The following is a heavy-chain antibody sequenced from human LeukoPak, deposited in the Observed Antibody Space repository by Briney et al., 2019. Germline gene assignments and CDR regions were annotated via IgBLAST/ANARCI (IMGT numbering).Heavy chain of an antibody. V-gene: IGHV4-39*07. CDR3: ARAPHFFDTSGSRYYFDY. D-gene: IGHD3-22*01. CDR2: IYYSGNT. CDR1: GGSISSNSYY. J-gene: IGHJ4*02. Sequence: PSETLSLTCAVSGGSISSNSYYWGWIRQPPGKGLEWIGSIYYSGNTYYSPSLMSRVTISVDTSKNQFSLNLSSVTAADTAVYYCARAPHFFDTSGSRYYFDYWGQGALVTVSS.